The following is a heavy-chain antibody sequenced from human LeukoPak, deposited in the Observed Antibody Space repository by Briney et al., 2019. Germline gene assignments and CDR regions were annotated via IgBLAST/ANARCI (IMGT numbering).Heavy chain of an antibody. V-gene: IGHV3-33*08. CDR1: GFTFSPHA. CDR3: ARDFTMVRGYSPLYYFDY. D-gene: IGHD3-10*01. CDR2: IWYDGSNK. Sequence: PGGSLRLSCAASGFTFSPHAMHWVRQAPGKGLEWVALIWYDGSNKYYADSVKGRFTISRDNSKNTLYLQMNSLRAEDTAVYYCARDFTMVRGYSPLYYFDYWGQGTLVTVSS. J-gene: IGHJ4*02.